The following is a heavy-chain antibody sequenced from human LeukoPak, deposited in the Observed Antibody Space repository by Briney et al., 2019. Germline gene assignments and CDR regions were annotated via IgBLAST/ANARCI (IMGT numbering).Heavy chain of an antibody. V-gene: IGHV3-7*01. Sequence: GGSLRLSCAASGFTFSSYSMNWVRQAPGKGLEWVADIRQDGSDKYYVDSVKGRFIISRDNAKKSVSLHMSNLRVEDTAVYYCVVYKYILSWSAFDFWGRGTMVTVSS. CDR3: VVYKYILSWSAFDF. CDR1: GFTFSSYS. D-gene: IGHD6-13*01. J-gene: IGHJ3*01. CDR2: IRQDGSDK.